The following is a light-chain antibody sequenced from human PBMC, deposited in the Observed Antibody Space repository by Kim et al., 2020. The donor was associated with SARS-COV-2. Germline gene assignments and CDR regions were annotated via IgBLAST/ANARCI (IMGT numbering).Light chain of an antibody. Sequence: ASVGDRVTITCQASQDIRNFLKWFRQKTGKAPNLLIYDGSNLETGVPSRFSGSGSGTDFTLTINSLQPEDIATYYCQQYNSLPVTFGQGTRLEIK. CDR3: QQYNSLPVT. J-gene: IGKJ5*01. CDR1: QDIRNF. V-gene: IGKV1-33*01. CDR2: DGS.